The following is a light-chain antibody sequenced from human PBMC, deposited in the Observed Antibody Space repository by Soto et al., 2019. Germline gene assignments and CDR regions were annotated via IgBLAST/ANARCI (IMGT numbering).Light chain of an antibody. CDR2: DAS. V-gene: IGKV3-20*01. CDR3: QQYGRSLT. J-gene: IGKJ4*01. CDR1: QSVTNSY. Sequence: EIVLTQSPGTLSLSPGERATLSCRASQSVTNSYLAWYQQKPGQAPRLFIYDASRRATGIPDRFSGSGSGTVFTLTISRLQPEDFAVYYCQQYGRSLTFGGGTKVEIK.